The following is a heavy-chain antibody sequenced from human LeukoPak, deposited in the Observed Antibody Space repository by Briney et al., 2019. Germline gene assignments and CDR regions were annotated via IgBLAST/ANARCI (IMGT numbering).Heavy chain of an antibody. D-gene: IGHD3-22*01. J-gene: IGHJ3*01. CDR1: GYTFTSYG. CDR3: ARELNRYDSSGLAV. Sequence: GASVKVSCKASGYTFTSYGISWVRQAPGQGLEWMGWISAYNGNTNYAQKLQGRVTMTTDTSTSTAYMELRSLRSDDTAVYYCARELNRYDSSGLAVWGQGTMVTVSS. V-gene: IGHV1-18*01. CDR2: ISAYNGNT.